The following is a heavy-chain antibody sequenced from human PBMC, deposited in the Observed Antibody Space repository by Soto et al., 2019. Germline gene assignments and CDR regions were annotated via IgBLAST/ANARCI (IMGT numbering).Heavy chain of an antibody. D-gene: IGHD2-21*02. CDR2: IYPGDSDT. V-gene: IGHV5-51*01. Sequence: PGESLKISCKGSGYSFTSYWIGWVRQMPGKGLEWMGIIYPGDSDTRYSPSFQGQVTISADKSISTAYLQWSSLKASDTAMYYCARHLVVVTAGNYYYYGMDVWGQGTTVTVSS. J-gene: IGHJ6*02. CDR1: GYSFTSYW. CDR3: ARHLVVVTAGNYYYYGMDV.